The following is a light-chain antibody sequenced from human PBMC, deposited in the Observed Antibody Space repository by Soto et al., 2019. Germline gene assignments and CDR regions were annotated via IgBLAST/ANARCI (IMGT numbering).Light chain of an antibody. Sequence: EIVLTQSPGTLSLSPGERATLSCRASQSVSSSYLAWYQQKPGQAPRLLIYGTSNRATGIPDRFSGSGSGTDFTLTISRLEPEDFAVYYCQQYGSSPFTFCPGTKVDIK. CDR3: QQYGSSPFT. CDR1: QSVSSSY. J-gene: IGKJ3*01. V-gene: IGKV3-20*01. CDR2: GTS.